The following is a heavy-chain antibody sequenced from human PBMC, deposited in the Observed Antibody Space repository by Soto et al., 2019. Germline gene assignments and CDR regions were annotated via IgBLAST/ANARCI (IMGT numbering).Heavy chain of an antibody. CDR1: GFSFSSYA. V-gene: IGHV3-23*01. Sequence: GGSLRLSCAASGFSFSSYAMSWVRQAPGKGLEWVSTIIGTGRSTYYAVSVKGRFTISRDNSKITLYLQVDSLRAEDTAVYYCAKDPSGYTDGYYYYYYMDVWGKGTTVTVSS. D-gene: IGHD6-25*01. CDR3: AKDPSGYTDGYYYYYYMDV. CDR2: IIGTGRST. J-gene: IGHJ6*03.